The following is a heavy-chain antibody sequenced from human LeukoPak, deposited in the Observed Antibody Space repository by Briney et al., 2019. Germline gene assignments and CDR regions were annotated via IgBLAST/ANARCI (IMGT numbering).Heavy chain of an antibody. D-gene: IGHD1-1*01. V-gene: IGHV1-2*02. J-gene: IGHJ4*02. Sequence: ASVKVSCKASGYTFSDNYLHWVRQAPGQGLEWMGWINPNSGGTNYAQKFQGRVTMTRDTSISTAYMELSRLRSDDTAVYYCAREGVDWNHSVYYFDYWGQGTLVTVSS. CDR1: GYTFSDNY. CDR3: AREGVDWNHSVYYFDY. CDR2: INPNSGGT.